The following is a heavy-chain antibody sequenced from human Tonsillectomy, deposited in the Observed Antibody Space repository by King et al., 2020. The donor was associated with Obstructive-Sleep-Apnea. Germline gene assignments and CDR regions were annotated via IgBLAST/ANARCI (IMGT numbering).Heavy chain of an antibody. Sequence: HVQLVESGGGVVQPGGSLRLSCAASGFSFSYYAMHWVRQAPGKGLEWVTFIGYDGSNKYYADSVKGRFTISRDNSKNTVYLQMNNLRAEDTAVYYCAKDKDSIAYWGHGTLVTVSS. CDR1: GFSFSYYA. CDR3: AKDKDSIAY. J-gene: IGHJ4*01. D-gene: IGHD6-13*01. V-gene: IGHV3-30*02. CDR2: IGYDGSNK.